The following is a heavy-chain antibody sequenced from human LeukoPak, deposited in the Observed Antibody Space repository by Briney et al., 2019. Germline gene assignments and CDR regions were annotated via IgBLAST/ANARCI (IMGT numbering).Heavy chain of an antibody. CDR1: GFTFSSYG. CDR3: AKESSTSRYFDY. CDR2: IWYGGSNK. J-gene: IGHJ4*02. V-gene: IGHV3-30*02. D-gene: IGHD2-2*01. Sequence: GGSLRLSCAASGFTFSSYGMHGVRQAPGKGLEWVAVIWYGGSNKYYADSVKGRFTISRDNSKNTLYLQMNSLRAEDTAVYYCAKESSTSRYFDYWGQGTLVTVSS.